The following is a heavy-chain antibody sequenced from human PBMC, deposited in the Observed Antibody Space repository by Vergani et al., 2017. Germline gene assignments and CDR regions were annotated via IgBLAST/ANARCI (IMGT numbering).Heavy chain of an antibody. J-gene: IGHJ6*03. CDR2: IWYDGSNK. V-gene: IGHV3-33*01. Sequence: QVQLVESGGGVVQPGRSLRLSCAASGFTFSSYGMHWVRQAPGKGLEWVAVIWYDGSNKYYADSVKGRFTISRDNSKNTLYLQMNSLRAEDTAVYYCARDVYSAHSYYYYYYLDVWGKGTTVIVSS. D-gene: IGHD4-11*01. CDR1: GFTFSSYG. CDR3: ARDVYSAHSYYYYYYLDV.